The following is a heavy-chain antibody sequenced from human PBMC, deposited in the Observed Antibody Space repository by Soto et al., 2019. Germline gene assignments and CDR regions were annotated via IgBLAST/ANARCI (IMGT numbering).Heavy chain of an antibody. D-gene: IGHD6-13*01. CDR3: ARQGIAAAEANYYYGMDV. V-gene: IGHV3-13*04. Sequence: EVQLVESGGGLVQPGGSLRLSCAASGFTFSSYDMHWVRQATGKGLEWVSAIGTAGDTYYPGSVKGRFTISRENAKNSLYLQMNSLRAADTAVYYCARQGIAAAEANYYYGMDVWGQGTTVTVSS. CDR1: GFTFSSYD. J-gene: IGHJ6*02. CDR2: IGTAGDT.